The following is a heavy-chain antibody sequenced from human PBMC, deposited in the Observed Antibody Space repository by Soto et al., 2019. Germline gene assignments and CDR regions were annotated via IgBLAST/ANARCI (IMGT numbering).Heavy chain of an antibody. J-gene: IGHJ4*02. CDR1: GYIFTSYA. CDR3: ARDGVAVITGISGY. CDR2: INVYNGNT. D-gene: IGHD4-4*01. Sequence: VQLVQSGAEVKKPGASVKVSCKASGYIFTSYAVSWVRQAPGQGLEWMGWINVYNGNTKYAQKFQGRVTMTTDTPTSTVYMELRSLTSDDTAVYYCARDGVAVITGISGYWGQGTLVTVSS. V-gene: IGHV1-18*01.